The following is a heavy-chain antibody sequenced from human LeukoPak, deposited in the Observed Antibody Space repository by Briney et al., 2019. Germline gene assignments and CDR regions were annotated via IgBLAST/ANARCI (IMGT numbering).Heavy chain of an antibody. Sequence: SVKVSCKASGGTFSSYAIGWVRQAPGQGLEWMGRIIPILGIANYAQKVQGRVTITADKSTSTAYMELGSLRSADTAVYYCARARDPQLGGDYWGQGTLVTVSS. D-gene: IGHD1-26*01. CDR2: IIPILGIA. CDR1: GGTFSSYA. CDR3: ARARDPQLGGDY. V-gene: IGHV1-69*04. J-gene: IGHJ4*02.